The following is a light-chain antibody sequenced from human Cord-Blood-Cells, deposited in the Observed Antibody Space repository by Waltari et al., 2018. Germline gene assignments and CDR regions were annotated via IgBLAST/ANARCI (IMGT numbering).Light chain of an antibody. J-gene: IGLJ3*02. CDR3: CSYAGSYTLV. Sequence: SALTQPRSVSGSPGQSVTISRTVTRSDVGGYNYLPWYQQHPGKAPKLMIYDVSKRPSGVPDRFSGSKSGNTASLTISGLQAEDEADYYCCSYAGSYTLVFGGGTKLTVL. V-gene: IGLV2-11*01. CDR2: DVS. CDR1: RSDVGGYNY.